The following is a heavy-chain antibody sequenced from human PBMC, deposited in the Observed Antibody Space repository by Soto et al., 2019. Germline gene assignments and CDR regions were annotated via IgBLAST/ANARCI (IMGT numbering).Heavy chain of an antibody. J-gene: IGHJ4*02. Sequence: SETLSLTCTVSGASISSGDYFWSWIRQSPGKGLKWIGYIYDSGSSYYNPSLQSRVTMSVDTSKNQFSLKRSSVTAADTAVYYCAKEKGYISGPKNFDYWGQGTLVTVSS. CDR1: GASISSGDYF. CDR2: IYDSGSS. D-gene: IGHD5-12*01. V-gene: IGHV4-30-4*01. CDR3: AKEKGYISGPKNFDY.